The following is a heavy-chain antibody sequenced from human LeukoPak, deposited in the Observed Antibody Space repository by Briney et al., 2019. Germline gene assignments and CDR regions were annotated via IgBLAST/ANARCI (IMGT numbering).Heavy chain of an antibody. CDR3: ARHLMEQQLVRAYYYYGMDV. CDR1: GYSFTSYW. V-gene: IGHV5-51*01. J-gene: IGHJ6*02. CDR2: IYPGDSDT. Sequence: GESLQISCKGSGYSFTSYWIGWVRQMPGKGLEWMGIIYPGDSDTRYSPSFQGQVTISADKSISTAYLQWSSLKASDTAMYYCARHLMEQQLVRAYYYYGMDVWGQGTTVTVSS. D-gene: IGHD6-13*01.